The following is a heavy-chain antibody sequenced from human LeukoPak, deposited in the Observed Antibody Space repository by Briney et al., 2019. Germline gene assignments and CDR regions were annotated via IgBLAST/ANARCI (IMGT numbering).Heavy chain of an antibody. J-gene: IGHJ3*02. Sequence: GESLKISCKGSGYSFNTYWIGWVRPMPGKGLEWMGIIYPGDSDTRYSPSFQGQVTISADKSISTAYLQWSSLKASDTAMYYCARLSETIAAAGERAVWGAFDIWGQGTMVTVSS. CDR3: ARLSETIAAAGERAVWGAFDI. CDR1: GYSFNTYW. CDR2: IYPGDSDT. V-gene: IGHV5-51*01. D-gene: IGHD6-13*01.